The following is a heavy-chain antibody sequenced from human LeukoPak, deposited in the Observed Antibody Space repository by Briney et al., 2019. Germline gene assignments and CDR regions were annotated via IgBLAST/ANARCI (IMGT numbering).Heavy chain of an antibody. CDR3: ATYDYVWGSPDN. V-gene: IGHV3-30*02. D-gene: IGHD3-16*01. Sequence: GGSLRLSCAASGFTFSSYGMHWVRQAPGKGLEWVAFIRYDGSNKYYADSVKGRFTISRDNAKNSLYLQMNSLRAEDTAVYYCATYDYVWGSPDNWGQGTLVTVSS. CDR1: GFTFSSYG. J-gene: IGHJ4*02. CDR2: IRYDGSNK.